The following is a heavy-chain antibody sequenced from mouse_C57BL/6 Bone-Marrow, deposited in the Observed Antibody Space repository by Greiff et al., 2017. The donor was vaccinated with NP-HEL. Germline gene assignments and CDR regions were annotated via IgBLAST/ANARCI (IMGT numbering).Heavy chain of an antibody. J-gene: IGHJ3*01. CDR3: ARPYDYDVAWFAY. V-gene: IGHV5-6*01. CDR1: GFTFSSYG. CDR2: ISSGGSYT. Sequence: EVKLMESGGDLVKPGGSLKLSCAASGFTFSSYGMSWVRQTPDKRLEWVATISSGGSYTYYPDSVKGRFTISRDNAKNTLYLQMSSLKSEDTAMYYGARPYDYDVAWFAYWGQGTLVTVSA. D-gene: IGHD2-4*01.